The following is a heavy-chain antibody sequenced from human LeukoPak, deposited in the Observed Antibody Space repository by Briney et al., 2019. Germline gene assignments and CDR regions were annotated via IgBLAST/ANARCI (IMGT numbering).Heavy chain of an antibody. Sequence: PGGSLRLSCAASGFTFSSYSVNWVRQAPGKGLEWVSSISSSSNYIYYADSVKGRFTISRDNAKNSLYLQMNSLRGEDTAVYYCARDRTSYNDYFRLRAFDIRGQGTMVTVSS. D-gene: IGHD2/OR15-2a*01. CDR3: ARDRTSYNDYFRLRAFDI. J-gene: IGHJ3*02. CDR2: ISSSSNYI. V-gene: IGHV3-21*06. CDR1: GFTFSSYS.